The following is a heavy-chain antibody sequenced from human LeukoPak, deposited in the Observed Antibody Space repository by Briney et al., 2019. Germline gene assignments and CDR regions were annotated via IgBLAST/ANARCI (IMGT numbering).Heavy chain of an antibody. V-gene: IGHV4-59*01. CDR1: GGSISSYY. Sequence: SETLSLTCTVSGGSISSYYWSSIRQPPGKGLEWIGYIYYSGSTNYNPSLKSRVTISVDTSKNQFSLKLSSVTAADTAVYYCAREYDYYDSSGPPRTQAFDIWGQGTMVTVSS. J-gene: IGHJ3*02. CDR3: AREYDYYDSSGPPRTQAFDI. CDR2: IYYSGST. D-gene: IGHD3-22*01.